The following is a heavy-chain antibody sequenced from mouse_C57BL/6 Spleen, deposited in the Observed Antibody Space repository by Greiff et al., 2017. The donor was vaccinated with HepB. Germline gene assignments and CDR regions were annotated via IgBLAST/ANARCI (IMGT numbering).Heavy chain of an antibody. CDR3: AIDLYDGYSWFAY. Sequence: VQLQQPGAELVKPGASVKVSCKASGYTFTSYWMHWVKQRPGQGLEWIGRIHPSDSDTNYNQKFKGKATLTVDKSSSTAYMQLSSLTSEDSAVYYCAIDLYDGYSWFAYWGQGTLVTVSA. V-gene: IGHV1-74*01. D-gene: IGHD2-3*01. CDR2: IHPSDSDT. J-gene: IGHJ3*01. CDR1: GYTFTSYW.